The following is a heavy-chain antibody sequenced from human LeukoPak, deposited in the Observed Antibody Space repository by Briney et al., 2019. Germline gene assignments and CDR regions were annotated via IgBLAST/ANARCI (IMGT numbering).Heavy chain of an antibody. CDR1: GGSISRSNW. V-gene: IGHV4-4*02. CDR2: IYDSGST. CDR3: ARGSGSSGWYGFDY. J-gene: IGHJ4*02. Sequence: SGTLCLTRVVPGGSISRSNWWSGVRRPPGKGLEGIGEIYDSGSTNYNPSPKRRGTISADKSKNQYSLKLSSVTAADTAVYECARGSGSSGWYGFDYWGQGTLVTVSS. D-gene: IGHD6-19*01.